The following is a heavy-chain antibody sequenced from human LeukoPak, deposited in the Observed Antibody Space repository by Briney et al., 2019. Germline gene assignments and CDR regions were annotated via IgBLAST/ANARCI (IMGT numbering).Heavy chain of an antibody. Sequence: GASVKVSCKASGYTFTGYYMHWMRQAPGQGLEWMGWINPNSGGTNYAQKFQGRVTMTRDTSISTAYMELSRLRSDDTAVYYCARDSTGLDWDTDYWGQGTLVTVSS. CDR2: INPNSGGT. J-gene: IGHJ4*02. CDR1: GYTFTGYY. V-gene: IGHV1-2*02. D-gene: IGHD3-9*01. CDR3: ARDSTGLDWDTDY.